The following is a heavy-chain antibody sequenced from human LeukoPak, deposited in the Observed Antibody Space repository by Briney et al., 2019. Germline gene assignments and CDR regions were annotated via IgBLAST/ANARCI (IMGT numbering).Heavy chain of an antibody. CDR1: GFTFSSYG. V-gene: IGHV3-30*18. D-gene: IGHD3-16*02. Sequence: GGSLRLSCAASGFTFSSYGMHWVRQAPGKGLEWVAVISYDGSNKYYADSVKGRFTISRDNSKNTLYLQMNSLRAEDTAVYYCAEGDGNYDYVWGSYRSFDYWGQGTLVTVSS. CDR2: ISYDGSNK. CDR3: AEGDGNYDYVWGSYRSFDY. J-gene: IGHJ4*02.